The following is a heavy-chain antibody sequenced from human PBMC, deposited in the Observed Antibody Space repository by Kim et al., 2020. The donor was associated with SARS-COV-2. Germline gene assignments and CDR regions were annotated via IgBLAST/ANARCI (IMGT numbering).Heavy chain of an antibody. D-gene: IGHD6-13*01. J-gene: IGHJ3*02. CDR1: GFTFSTYG. CDR3: AKDLSRAAAYGAFDI. CDR2: ISNDGSNK. Sequence: GGSLRLSCAASGFTFSTYGMHWVRQAPGKGLEWVALISNDGSNKYYVDSVKGRFIISRDSSNTLYLQMNSLRPEDTAVYYCAKDLSRAAAYGAFDIWGQG. V-gene: IGHV3-30*18.